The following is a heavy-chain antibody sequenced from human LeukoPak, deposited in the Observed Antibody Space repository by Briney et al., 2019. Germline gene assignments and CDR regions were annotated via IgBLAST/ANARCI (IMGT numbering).Heavy chain of an antibody. CDR2: SRNKANGYTT. J-gene: IGHJ2*01. CDR1: GFTLSDHY. Sequence: GGSLRLSCAASGFTLSDHYMDWVRQAPGKGLEWVGRSRNKANGYTTEYAASVKGRFTISRDDSRNSLFLQMNSLITEDTAVYCCVRPSTGAFRYIDVWGRGTLVTVSS. V-gene: IGHV3-72*01. D-gene: IGHD7-27*01. CDR3: VRPSTGAFRYIDV.